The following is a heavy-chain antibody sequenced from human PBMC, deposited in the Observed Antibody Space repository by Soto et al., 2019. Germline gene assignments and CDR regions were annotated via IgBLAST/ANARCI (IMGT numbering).Heavy chain of an antibody. CDR2: ISSNGGST. V-gene: IGHV3-64D*06. Sequence: PGGSLRLSCSASGFTFSSYAMHWVRQAPGKGLEYVSAISSNGGSTYYADSVKGRFTISRDNSKNTLYLQMSSLRAEDTAVYYCVKDLPDGYNYAVFDYWGQGTLVTVSS. J-gene: IGHJ4*02. CDR1: GFTFSSYA. D-gene: IGHD5-12*01. CDR3: VKDLPDGYNYAVFDY.